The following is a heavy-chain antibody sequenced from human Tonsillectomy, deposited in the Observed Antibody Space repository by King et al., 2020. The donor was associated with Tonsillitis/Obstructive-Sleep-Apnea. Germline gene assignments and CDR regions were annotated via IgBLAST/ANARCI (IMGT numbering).Heavy chain of an antibody. CDR2: IYYSGST. V-gene: IGHV4-59*01. CDR1: GGSISSYY. Sequence: VQLQESGPGLVKPSETLSLTCTVSGGSISSYYWSWIRQPPGKGLEWIGYIYYSGSTNYNPSLKSRVTISVDTSKNQFSLKLSSVTAADTAVYYCASDLNYVSSGYSNAFDIWGQGTMVTVSS. D-gene: IGHD3-22*01. J-gene: IGHJ3*02. CDR3: ASDLNYVSSGYSNAFDI.